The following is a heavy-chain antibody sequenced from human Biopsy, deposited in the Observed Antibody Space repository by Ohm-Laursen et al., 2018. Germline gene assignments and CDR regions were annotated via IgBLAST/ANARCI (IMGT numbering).Heavy chain of an antibody. D-gene: IGHD3-22*01. J-gene: IGHJ2*01. V-gene: IGHV4-59*01. CDR1: GDSIRCYY. CDR3: ARDRGYYSDRTVPGYFDL. CDR2: VYYTGST. Sequence: SDTLSLTCTVFGDSIRCYYWSWIRQPHGKGLQWIGYVYYTGSTDYNPSLQSRASISVDTSKNHFTLSLRSVNPADTAIYYCARDRGYYSDRTVPGYFDLWGRGTLVTVSS.